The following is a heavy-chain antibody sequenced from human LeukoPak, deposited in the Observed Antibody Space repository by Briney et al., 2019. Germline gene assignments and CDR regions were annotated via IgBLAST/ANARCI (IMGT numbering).Heavy chain of an antibody. J-gene: IGHJ6*02. CDR3: ARAPYYDFWSGSCMDV. D-gene: IGHD3-3*01. Sequence: SQTLSLTCTVSGGSISSGGYYWSWIRQHPGKGLEWIGYIYYSGSTYYNPSLKSRVTITVDTSKNQFSLKLSSVTAADTAVYYCARAPYYDFWSGSCMDVWGQGTTVTVSS. V-gene: IGHV4-31*03. CDR1: GGSISSGGYY. CDR2: IYYSGST.